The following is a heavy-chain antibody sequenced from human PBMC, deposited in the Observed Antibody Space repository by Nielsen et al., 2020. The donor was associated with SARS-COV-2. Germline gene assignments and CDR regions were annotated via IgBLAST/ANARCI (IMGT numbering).Heavy chain of an antibody. D-gene: IGHD1-14*01. V-gene: IGHV3-15*01. J-gene: IGHJ4*02. CDR2: IRSKTDGGTT. CDR3: TTEHRNRILEVAF. CDR1: GFSFTNAW. Sequence: GESLKISCAASGFSFTNAWMNWVRQAPGKGLEWVGRIRSKTDGGTTDYAAPVKGRFTMSRDDSKNTLYLQMNSLKTEDTAVYYCTTEHRNRILEVAFWGQGILVTVSS.